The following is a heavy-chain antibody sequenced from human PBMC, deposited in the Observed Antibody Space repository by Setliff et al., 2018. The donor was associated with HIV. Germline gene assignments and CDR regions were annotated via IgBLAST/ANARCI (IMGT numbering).Heavy chain of an antibody. V-gene: IGHV1-8*02. CDR2: MNPNSGNT. CDR3: ARGGTLYY. Sequence: GASVKVSCKTSGYTFTSHDINWVRQAAGQGLEWMGWMNPNSGNTGYAQKFQGRVTMTRDTSTSTAYMELSSLNADDTAVYYCARGGTLYYWGQGTLVTSPQ. D-gene: IGHD3-10*01. J-gene: IGHJ4*02. CDR1: GYTFTSHD.